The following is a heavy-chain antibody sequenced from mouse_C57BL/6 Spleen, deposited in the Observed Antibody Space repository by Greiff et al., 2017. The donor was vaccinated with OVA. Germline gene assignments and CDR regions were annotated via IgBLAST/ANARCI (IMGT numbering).Heavy chain of an antibody. CDR3: AKFYNYGSSPNAMDY. V-gene: IGHV5-17*01. CDR1: GFTFSDYG. Sequence: EVQVVESGGGLVKPGGSLKLSCAASGFTFSDYGMHWVRQAPEKGLEWVAYISSGSSTIYYADTVKGRFTISRDNAKNTLFLQMTSLRSEDTAMYYCAKFYNYGSSPNAMDYWGQGTSVTVSS. CDR2: ISSGSSTI. D-gene: IGHD1-1*01. J-gene: IGHJ4*01.